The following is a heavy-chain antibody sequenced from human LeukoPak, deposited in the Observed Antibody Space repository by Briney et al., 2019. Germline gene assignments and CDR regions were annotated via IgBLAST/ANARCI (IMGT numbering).Heavy chain of an antibody. CDR2: INHSGST. J-gene: IGHJ4*02. CDR3: ARVDPGLRYFGY. V-gene: IGHV4-34*01. CDR1: GGSFSGYY. D-gene: IGHD3-9*01. Sequence: SETLSLTCAVYGGSFSGYYWSWIRQPPGKGLEWIGEINHSGSTNYNPSLKSRVTISVDTSKNQFSLKLSSVTAADTAVYYCARVDPGLRYFGYWGQGTLVTVSS.